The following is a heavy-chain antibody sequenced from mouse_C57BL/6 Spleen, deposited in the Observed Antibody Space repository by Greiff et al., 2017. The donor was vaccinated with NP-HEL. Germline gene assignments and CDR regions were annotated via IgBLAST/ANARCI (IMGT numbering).Heavy chain of an antibody. CDR1: GYSFTDYN. D-gene: IGHD2-2*01. V-gene: IGHV1-39*01. CDR2: INPNYGTT. Sequence: EVQLQQSGPELVKPGASVKISCKASGYSFTDYNMNWVKQSNGKSLEWIGVINPNYGTTSYNQKFKGKATLTVDQSSSTAYMQLNSLTSEDSAVYYCAGGYDVLYYYAMDYWGQGTSVTVSS. CDR3: AGGYDVLYYYAMDY. J-gene: IGHJ4*01.